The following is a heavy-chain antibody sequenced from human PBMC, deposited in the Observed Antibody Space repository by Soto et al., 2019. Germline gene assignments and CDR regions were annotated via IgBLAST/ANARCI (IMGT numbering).Heavy chain of an antibody. CDR2: MSYDGTNE. V-gene: IGHV3-30*04. CDR3: ARKWGTYSSASLDY. Sequence: TGGSLRLSCAASGFSFTHYTINWVRQSPGKGLEWVAVMSYDGTNEYYADSVKGRFTISRDNSKSTAYLQMNSLTPEDTALYYCARKWGTYSSASLDYWGLGTLVTVSS. J-gene: IGHJ4*02. D-gene: IGHD6-19*01. CDR1: GFSFTHYT.